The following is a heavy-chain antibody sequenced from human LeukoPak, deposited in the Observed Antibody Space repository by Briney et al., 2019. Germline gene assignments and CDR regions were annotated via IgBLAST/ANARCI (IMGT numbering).Heavy chain of an antibody. V-gene: IGHV3-21*01. CDR3: ARDPTSSWETAFDI. Sequence: GALRLSCAASGFTFSNYWMHWVRQAPGKGLEWVSSISGSSSYIYYADSVKGRFTISRDNAKNSLYLQMNSLRAEDTAVYYCARDPTSSWETAFDIWGQGTMVTVSS. D-gene: IGHD1-26*01. J-gene: IGHJ3*02. CDR2: ISGSSSYI. CDR1: GFTFSNYW.